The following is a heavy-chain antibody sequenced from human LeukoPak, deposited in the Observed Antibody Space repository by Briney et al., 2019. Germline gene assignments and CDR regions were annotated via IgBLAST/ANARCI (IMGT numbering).Heavy chain of an antibody. Sequence: GASVKVSCKASGYTFTGYYMHWVRQAPGQGLEWMGWINPNSGGTNYAQKFQGRVTMTRDTSISTAYMELGRLRSDDTAVYYCARDRLIGDTAMYNWFDPWGQGTLVTVSS. CDR1: GYTFTGYY. CDR2: INPNSGGT. J-gene: IGHJ5*02. V-gene: IGHV1-2*02. D-gene: IGHD5-18*01. CDR3: ARDRLIGDTAMYNWFDP.